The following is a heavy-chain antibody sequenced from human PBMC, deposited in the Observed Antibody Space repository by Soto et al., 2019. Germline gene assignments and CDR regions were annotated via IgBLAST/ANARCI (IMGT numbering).Heavy chain of an antibody. Sequence: QAHLVQSGAEMKQPGSSVKVSCKASGGIYSSYPINWVRQAPGHGLEWLGSFTPALGTANYPKKFQDRVTIPADTSGSKTYWELGSVRSEDTGLYYCARGGGDGSGWEGYWFLDLWGRGTQVTVSS. D-gene: IGHD3-16*01. CDR3: ARGGGDGSGWEGYWFLDL. CDR1: GGIYSSYP. V-gene: IGHV1-69*06. J-gene: IGHJ2*01. CDR2: FTPALGTA.